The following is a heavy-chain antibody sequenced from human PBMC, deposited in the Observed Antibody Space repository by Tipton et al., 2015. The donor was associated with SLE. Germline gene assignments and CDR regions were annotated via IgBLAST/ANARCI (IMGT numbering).Heavy chain of an antibody. CDR3: ARDHHDYWSGYYPY. CDR2: ISSSGTYF. CDR1: GFTFNSYT. V-gene: IGHV3-21*03. J-gene: IGHJ4*01. Sequence: GSLRLSCAASGFTFNSYTMSWVRQTPGKGLQWVSSISSSGTYFYYADSVRGRFTISRDNANNSLYLQMDSLRAEDTGVYYCARDHHDYWSGYYPYWGHGTLVTVSS. D-gene: IGHD3-3*01.